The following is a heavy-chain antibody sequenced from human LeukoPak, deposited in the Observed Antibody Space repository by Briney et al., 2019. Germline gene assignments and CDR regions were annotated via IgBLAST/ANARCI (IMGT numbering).Heavy chain of an antibody. CDR1: GGSFSGYY. V-gene: IGHV4-34*01. D-gene: IGHD3-10*01. J-gene: IGHJ5*02. CDR2: INHSGST. Sequence: SETLSLTCAVYGGSFSGYYWSWIRQPPGKGLEWIGEINHSGSTNYNPSLKSRVTISVDTSKNQFSLKLSSVTAADTAVYYCARCRVHYYGSGRAHWFDPWGQGTLVTVSS. CDR3: ARCRVHYYGSGRAHWFDP.